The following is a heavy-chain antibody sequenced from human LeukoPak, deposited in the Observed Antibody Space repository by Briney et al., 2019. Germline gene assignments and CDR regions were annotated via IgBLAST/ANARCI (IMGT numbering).Heavy chain of an antibody. Sequence: GGSLRLSCAASGFTFSSYGMHWVRQAPGKGLEWVAVISYDGSNKYYADSVKGRFTISRDNSKNTLYLQMNSLRAEDTAVYYCAKGNYGSGPAIDYWGQGTLVTVSS. CDR1: GFTFSSYG. V-gene: IGHV3-30*18. CDR2: ISYDGSNK. CDR3: AKGNYGSGPAIDY. D-gene: IGHD3-10*01. J-gene: IGHJ4*02.